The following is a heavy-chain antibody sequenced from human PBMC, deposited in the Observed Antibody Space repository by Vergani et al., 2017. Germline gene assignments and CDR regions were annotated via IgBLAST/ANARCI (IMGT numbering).Heavy chain of an antibody. CDR1: GFTFDDYA. J-gene: IGHJ4*02. CDR2: VSWNSGSI. Sequence: EVQLVESGGGLVQPGRSLKLSCAASGFTFDDYAMHLVRQAPGKGLEWVSGVSWNSGSIGYADCVKGRFTISRDDAKNSLYLQMNSLRAEDTALYYCAKDSGSSTSCLIDYWGQGTLVTVSS. V-gene: IGHV3-9*01. D-gene: IGHD2-2*01. CDR3: AKDSGSSTSCLIDY.